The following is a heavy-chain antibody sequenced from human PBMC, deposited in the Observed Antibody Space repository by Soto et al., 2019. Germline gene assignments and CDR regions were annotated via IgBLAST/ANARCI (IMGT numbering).Heavy chain of an antibody. D-gene: IGHD5-18*01. CDR1: GGSISSYY. Sequence: SETLSLTCTVSGGSISSYYWSWIRQPPGKGLEWIGYIYYSGSTNYNPSLKSRVTISVDTSKNQFSLKLSSVTAADTAVYYCARDMGSYGPHYYYYGMDVWGQGTTVTVSS. CDR2: IYYSGST. CDR3: ARDMGSYGPHYYYYGMDV. V-gene: IGHV4-59*01. J-gene: IGHJ6*02.